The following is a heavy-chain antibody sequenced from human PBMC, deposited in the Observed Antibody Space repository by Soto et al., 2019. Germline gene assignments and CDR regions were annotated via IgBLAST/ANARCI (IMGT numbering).Heavy chain of an antibody. CDR2: INAGNGNT. Sequence: ASVQVSCTPSGYTFTSYAMRWVRQAPGQRLEWMGWINAGNGNTKYSQKFQGRVTITRDTSASTAYMELSSLRSEDTAVYYCVRDSPIGSTFSGYDGIDYWGQGTLVTVSS. D-gene: IGHD5-12*01. V-gene: IGHV1-3*01. J-gene: IGHJ4*02. CDR1: GYTFTSYA. CDR3: VRDSPIGSTFSGYDGIDY.